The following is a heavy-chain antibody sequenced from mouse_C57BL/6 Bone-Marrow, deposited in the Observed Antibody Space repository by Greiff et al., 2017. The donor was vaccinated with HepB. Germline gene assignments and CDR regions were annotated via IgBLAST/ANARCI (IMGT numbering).Heavy chain of an antibody. J-gene: IGHJ3*01. Sequence: VQLQQPGAELVMPGASVKLSCKASGYTFTSYWMHWVKQRPGQGLEWIGEIDPSDSYTNYNQKFKGKSTLTVDKSSSTAYMQLSSLTSEDSAVYYCARDYGGLFAYWGQGTLVTVSA. V-gene: IGHV1-69*01. D-gene: IGHD1-1*02. CDR2: IDPSDSYT. CDR1: GYTFTSYW. CDR3: ARDYGGLFAY.